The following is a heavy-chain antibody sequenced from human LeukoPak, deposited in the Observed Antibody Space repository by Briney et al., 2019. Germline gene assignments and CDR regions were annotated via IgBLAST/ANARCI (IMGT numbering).Heavy chain of an antibody. CDR3: ARVPYSGSYAQIDY. D-gene: IGHD1-26*01. CDR2: ISSSSSYI. V-gene: IGHV3-21*01. CDR1: GFTFSSYA. Sequence: GGSLRLSCAASGFTFSSYAMSWVRQAPGKGLEWVSSISSSSSYIYYADSVKGRFTISRDNAKNSLYLQMNSLRAEDTAVYYCARVPYSGSYAQIDYWGQGTLVTVSS. J-gene: IGHJ4*02.